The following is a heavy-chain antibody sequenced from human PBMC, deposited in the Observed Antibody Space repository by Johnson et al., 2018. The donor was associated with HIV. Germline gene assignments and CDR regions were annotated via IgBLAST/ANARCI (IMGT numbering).Heavy chain of an antibody. CDR3: ASEVEYSILGGV. Sequence: QVQLVESGGGLVKPGGSLRLSCAASGFTFSDYYMSWIRQAPGKGLEWVSSITSSGSVIHYADSVKGRFTISMDNAKNSLYLVMNSLRAEDTAVYFCASEVEYSILGGVWGQGTVVTVSS. V-gene: IGHV3-11*04. J-gene: IGHJ3*01. D-gene: IGHD6-6*01. CDR1: GFTFSDYY. CDR2: ITSSGSVI.